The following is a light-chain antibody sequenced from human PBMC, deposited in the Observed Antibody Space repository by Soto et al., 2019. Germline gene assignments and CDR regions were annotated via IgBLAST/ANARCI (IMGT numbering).Light chain of an antibody. Sequence: QSVLTQPASVSGSPGQSITISCTGTSSDVGSYNLVSWYQQHPGKAPKLMIYEGSKRPSGVSNRFSGSKSGNTASLTISGLQADDEADYYCCSYAGSSPYVVGTGTKVTVL. V-gene: IGLV2-23*01. J-gene: IGLJ1*01. CDR2: EGS. CDR1: SSDVGSYNL. CDR3: CSYAGSSPYV.